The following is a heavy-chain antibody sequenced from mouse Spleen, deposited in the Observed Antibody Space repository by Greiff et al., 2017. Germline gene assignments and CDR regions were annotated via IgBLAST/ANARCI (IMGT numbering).Heavy chain of an antibody. CDR2: IDPNSGGT. CDR3: ARWERYGDYVSLYAMDY. V-gene: IGHV1-72*01. CDR1: GYTFTSYW. D-gene: IGHD2-13*01. Sequence: QVQLQQPGAELVKPGASVKLSCKASGYTFTSYWMHWVKQRPGRGLEWIGRIDPNSGGTKYNEKFKSKATLTVDKPSSTAYMQLSSLTSEDSAVYYCARWERYGDYVSLYAMDYWGQGTSVTVSS. J-gene: IGHJ4*01.